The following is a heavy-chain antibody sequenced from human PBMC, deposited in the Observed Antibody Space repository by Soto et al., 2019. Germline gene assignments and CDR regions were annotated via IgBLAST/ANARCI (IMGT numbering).Heavy chain of an antibody. Sequence: GGSLRLSCAASGFTFSSYGMHWVRQAPGKGLEWVAVIWYDGSNKYYADSVKGRFTISRDNSKNTLYLQMNSLRAEDTAVYYCARVNLEGGYYYYMDVWGKGTTVTVSS. V-gene: IGHV3-33*01. D-gene: IGHD3-16*01. CDR1: GFTFSSYG. CDR3: ARVNLEGGYYYYMDV. J-gene: IGHJ6*03. CDR2: IWYDGSNK.